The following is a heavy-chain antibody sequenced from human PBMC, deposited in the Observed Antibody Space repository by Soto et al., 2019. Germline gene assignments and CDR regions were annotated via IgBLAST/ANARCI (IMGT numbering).Heavy chain of an antibody. J-gene: IGHJ4*02. CDR1: GYTFTAYY. Sequence: ASVKVSCKASGYTFTAYYMHWVRQAPGQGLEWMGWINPNNGGTNYAQKFHGRVTMTRDTSISTVYMELSRLRSDDTAVYYCARYPVRDYFDYWGQGTLVTVSS. D-gene: IGHD3-10*01. CDR2: INPNNGGT. V-gene: IGHV1-2*02. CDR3: ARYPVRDYFDY.